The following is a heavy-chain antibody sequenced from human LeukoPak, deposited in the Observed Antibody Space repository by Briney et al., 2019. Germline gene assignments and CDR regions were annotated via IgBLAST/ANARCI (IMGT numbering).Heavy chain of an antibody. Sequence: PGGSLRLSCAASGFTFSSFAMDWVRQAPGKGLEWVSAISSNGGSTYYADYVKGRFVISRDNSRNTLYLQMNSLRVEDTAVCYCAKEVLAVAGTGNWFDPWGQGTLVTVSS. CDR3: AKEVLAVAGTGNWFDP. CDR1: GFTFSSFA. J-gene: IGHJ5*02. V-gene: IGHV3-23*01. CDR2: ISSNGGST. D-gene: IGHD6-19*01.